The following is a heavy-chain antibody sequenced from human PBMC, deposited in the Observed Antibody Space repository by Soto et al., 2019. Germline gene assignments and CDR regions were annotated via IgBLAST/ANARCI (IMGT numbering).Heavy chain of an antibody. CDR1: GGSISSYY. CDR2: IYYSGST. V-gene: IGHV4-59*01. CDR3: ARDSGRYCSGGSCYINWFDP. Sequence: SETLSLTCTVSGGSISSYYWSWSRQPPGKELEWIGYIYYSGSTNYNPSLKSRVTISVDTSKNQFSLKLSSVTAADTAVYYCARDSGRYCSGGSCYINWFDPWGQGTLVTVSS. J-gene: IGHJ5*02. D-gene: IGHD2-15*01.